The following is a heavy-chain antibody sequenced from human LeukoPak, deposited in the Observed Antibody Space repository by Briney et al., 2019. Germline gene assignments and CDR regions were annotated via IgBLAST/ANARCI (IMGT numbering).Heavy chain of an antibody. CDR2: INTDGGST. D-gene: IGHD6-13*01. J-gene: IGHJ4*02. V-gene: IGHV3-74*01. CDR3: ARGTATTAGIDY. CDR1: GFTFSSYG. Sequence: GGSLRLSCAASGFTFSSYGMNWVRQAPGKGLVWVSHINTDGGSTTYGDPAKGRFTTSRDNAKNTLYLQMNSLRVEDTAVYYCARGTATTAGIDYWGQGTLVTVSS.